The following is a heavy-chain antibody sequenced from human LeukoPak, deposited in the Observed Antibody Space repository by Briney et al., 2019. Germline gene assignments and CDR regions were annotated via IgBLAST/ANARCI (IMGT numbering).Heavy chain of an antibody. CDR2: ISGSGGST. Sequence: PGGSLRLSCAASGFTFSSYAMSWVRQAPGKGLEWVSAISGSGGSTYYADSVKGRFTFSRDNSKNTLYLQMNSLRAEDTAVYYCAKDRACSSTSCYLEYYFDYWGQGTLVTVSS. V-gene: IGHV3-23*01. CDR1: GFTFSSYA. D-gene: IGHD2-2*01. CDR3: AKDRACSSTSCYLEYYFDY. J-gene: IGHJ4*02.